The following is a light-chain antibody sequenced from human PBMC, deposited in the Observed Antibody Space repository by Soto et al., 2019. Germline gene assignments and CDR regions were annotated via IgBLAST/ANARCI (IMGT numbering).Light chain of an antibody. CDR2: DAS. CDR1: QSVSSY. CDR3: QQRSNWPIT. V-gene: IGKV3-11*01. J-gene: IGKJ5*01. Sequence: EIVMTQSPATLSVSPGERVTLSCRASQSVSSYLAWYQQKPGQAPRLLIYDASNRATGIPARFSGSGSGTDFTLTISSLEPEGFAVYYCQQRSNWPITFGQGTRLEIK.